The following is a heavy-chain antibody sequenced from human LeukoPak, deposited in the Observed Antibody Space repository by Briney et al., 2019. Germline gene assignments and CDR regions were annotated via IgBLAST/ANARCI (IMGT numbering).Heavy chain of an antibody. CDR1: GGTFSSYA. CDR2: IIPIFGIA. Sequence: GASVKVSCKASGGTFSSYAISWVRQAPGQGLEWMGRIIPIFGIANYAQKFQGRVTITADKSTSTAYMELSSLRSEDTAVYYCARDCSSTSCYITFDPWGQGTLVTVSS. D-gene: IGHD2-2*02. V-gene: IGHV1-69*04. CDR3: ARDCSSTSCYITFDP. J-gene: IGHJ5*02.